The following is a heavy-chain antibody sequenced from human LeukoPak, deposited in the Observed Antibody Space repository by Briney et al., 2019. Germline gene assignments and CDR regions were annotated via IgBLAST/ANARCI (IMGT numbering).Heavy chain of an antibody. CDR2: IKPNSGGT. V-gene: IGHV1-2*02. CDR3: ARGGLSSASDY. Sequence: ASVKVSCKASGYSFADYYMHWVRQAPGQGLEWMGWIKPNSGGTRSAQKFQGRVTMTRDTSISTAYMELSSLRYDDTAVYYCARGGLSSASDYWGQGTLVTVSS. CDR1: GYSFADYY. J-gene: IGHJ4*02. D-gene: IGHD6-19*01.